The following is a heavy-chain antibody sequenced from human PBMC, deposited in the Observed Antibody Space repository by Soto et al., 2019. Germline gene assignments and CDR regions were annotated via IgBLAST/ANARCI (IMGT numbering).Heavy chain of an antibody. D-gene: IGHD2-15*01. V-gene: IGHV1-69*13. CDR2: IIPIFGTA. Sequence: SVKVSCKASGGTFSSYAISWVRQAPGQGLEWMGGIIPIFGTANYAQKFQGRVTITADESTSTAYMELSSLRSEDTAVYYCASPWAVVAPYYYYYYGMDVWGQGTTVTVSS. CDR3: ASPWAVVAPYYYYYYGMDV. CDR1: GGTFSSYA. J-gene: IGHJ6*02.